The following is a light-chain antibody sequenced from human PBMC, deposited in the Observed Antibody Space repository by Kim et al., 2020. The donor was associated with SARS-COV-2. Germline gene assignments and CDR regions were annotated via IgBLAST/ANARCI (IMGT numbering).Light chain of an antibody. Sequence: VSPGEGVTLSCRASQPIRNDLAWYQQRPGQAPRLVIYGVSTRATDIPVRFSGSGSGTDFTLTISSLQSEDFAVYYCQQYNDWPITFGQGTRLDIK. V-gene: IGKV3D-15*01. CDR3: QQYNDWPIT. CDR1: QPIRND. CDR2: GVS. J-gene: IGKJ5*01.